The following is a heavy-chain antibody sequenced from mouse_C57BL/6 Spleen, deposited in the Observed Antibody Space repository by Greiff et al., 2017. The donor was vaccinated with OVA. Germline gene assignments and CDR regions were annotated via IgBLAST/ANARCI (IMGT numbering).Heavy chain of an antibody. D-gene: IGHD2-4*01. CDR1: GFSLTSYG. J-gene: IGHJ4*01. V-gene: IGHV2-2*01. CDR2: IWSGGST. Sequence: VQLVESGPGLVQPSQSLSITCTVSGFSLTSYGVHWVRQSPGKGLEWLGVIWSGGSTDYNAAFISRLSISKDNSKSQVFFKMNSLQADDTAIYYCARYDYDGDYYAMDYWGQGTSVTVSS. CDR3: ARYDYDGDYYAMDY.